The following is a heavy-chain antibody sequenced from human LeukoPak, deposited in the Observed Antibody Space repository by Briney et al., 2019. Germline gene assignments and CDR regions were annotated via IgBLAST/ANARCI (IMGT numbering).Heavy chain of an antibody. CDR2: ISTSSSGSYI. CDR1: GFTFSSYS. V-gene: IGHV3-21*01. Sequence: GGSLRLSCAASGFTFSSYSMTWVRQAPGKGLEWVSSISTSSSGSYIYYADSVKGRFTISRDNAKHSVYLQMNSLRAEDTAVYYCSRAVAGTLTYYFDYWGQGTLVTVSS. J-gene: IGHJ4*02. D-gene: IGHD6-19*01. CDR3: SRAVAGTLTYYFDY.